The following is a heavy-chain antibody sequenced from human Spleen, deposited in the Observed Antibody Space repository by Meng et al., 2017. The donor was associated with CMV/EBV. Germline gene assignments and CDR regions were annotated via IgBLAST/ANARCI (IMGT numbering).Heavy chain of an antibody. Sequence: LSCAASGLTFSNYAMSWVRLAPEKGLEWVSSISPSGGTTYADSVKGRFTISRDNSKNTLHLQMNSLRAEDTAVHYCAKSIPSWYFDLWGRGTLVTVSS. J-gene: IGHJ2*01. CDR2: ISPSGGTT. V-gene: IGHV3-23*01. CDR1: GLTFSNYA. CDR3: AKSIPSWYFDL.